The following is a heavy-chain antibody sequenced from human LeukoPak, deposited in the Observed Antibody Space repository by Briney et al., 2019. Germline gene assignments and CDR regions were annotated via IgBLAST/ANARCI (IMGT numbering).Heavy chain of an antibody. V-gene: IGHV3-23*01. CDR1: GFTFSSYA. Sequence: PGGSLRLSCAASGFTFSSYAMSWVRQAPGKGLEWVSTISGSGGSTDYADSVKDRFTISRDNSKNTLYLQIDSLGAEDTAEYYCATMGYDFWSGYWPDYWGQGTLVTVSS. J-gene: IGHJ4*02. CDR2: ISGSGGST. CDR3: ATMGYDFWSGYWPDY. D-gene: IGHD3-3*01.